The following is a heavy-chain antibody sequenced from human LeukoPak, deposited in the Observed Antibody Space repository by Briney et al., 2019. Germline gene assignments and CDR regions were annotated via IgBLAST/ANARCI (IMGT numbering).Heavy chain of an antibody. D-gene: IGHD6-13*01. CDR3: ARSRQQLVRGYFDY. J-gene: IGHJ4*02. CDR1: GFTFSTYA. Sequence: PGGSLRLSCAASGFTFSTYAMSWVRQAPGKGLEWVSAISGSGGSTYYADSVKGRFTISRDNAKNSLYLQMNSLRAEDTAVYYCARSRQQLVRGYFDYWGQGTLVTVSS. V-gene: IGHV3-23*01. CDR2: ISGSGGST.